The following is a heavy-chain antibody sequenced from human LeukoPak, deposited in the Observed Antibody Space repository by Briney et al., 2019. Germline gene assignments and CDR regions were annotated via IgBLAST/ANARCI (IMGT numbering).Heavy chain of an antibody. J-gene: IGHJ3*02. CDR2: ISGSGGST. CDR1: GFTFSSYS. CDR3: AREPPPNGWFGESLGAFDI. D-gene: IGHD3-10*01. Sequence: GGSLRLSCAASGFTFSSYSMSWVRQAPGKGLVWVSAISGSGGSTYYADSVKGRFTISRDNSKNTLYLQMNSLRAEDTAVYYCAREPPPNGWFGESLGAFDIWGQGTMVTVSS. V-gene: IGHV3-23*01.